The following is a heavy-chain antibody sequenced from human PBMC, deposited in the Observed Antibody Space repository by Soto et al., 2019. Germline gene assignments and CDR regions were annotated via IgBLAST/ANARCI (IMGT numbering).Heavy chain of an antibody. CDR3: ARVRTSLDLYYYYMDV. Sequence: SETLSLTCTVSGGSITSYSGTWIRQPPGKAMEWIGYIYDYGSTYYNPSLESRVAFSVDTSKNQFSLKVSSVTAADTAMYYCARVRTSLDLYYYYMDVWGKGTTVTVSS. CDR2: IYDYGST. V-gene: IGHV4-59*08. CDR1: GGSITSYS. D-gene: IGHD2-2*01. J-gene: IGHJ6*03.